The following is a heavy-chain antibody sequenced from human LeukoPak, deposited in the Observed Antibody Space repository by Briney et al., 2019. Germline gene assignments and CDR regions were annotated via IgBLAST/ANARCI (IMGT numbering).Heavy chain of an antibody. Sequence: GASVKVSCKASGYTFTSYDINGVRQATGQGLEWMGWMNPNSGNTDYAHKFQGGVTMNRKTSISTVYIERSSLRSEDTAVYYCARLDSSGWYDGDYWGQGTLVTVSS. D-gene: IGHD6-19*01. V-gene: IGHV1-8*01. CDR1: GYTFTSYD. J-gene: IGHJ4*02. CDR2: MNPNSGNT. CDR3: ARLDSSGWYDGDY.